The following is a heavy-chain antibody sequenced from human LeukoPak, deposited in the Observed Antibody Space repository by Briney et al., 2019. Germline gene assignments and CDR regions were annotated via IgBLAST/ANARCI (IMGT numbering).Heavy chain of an antibody. CDR2: INPSGGST. D-gene: IGHD2-8*02. Sequence: ASVKASCKASGYTFTNYQIHWVRQAPGQGLELMGIINPSGGSTSYAQKFQGRVTMTRDTSTSTVYMELSSLRSEDTAVYYCAREAVLGGLDVWGQGTTVTGFS. J-gene: IGHJ6*02. V-gene: IGHV1-46*01. CDR1: GYTFTNYQ. CDR3: AREAVLGGLDV.